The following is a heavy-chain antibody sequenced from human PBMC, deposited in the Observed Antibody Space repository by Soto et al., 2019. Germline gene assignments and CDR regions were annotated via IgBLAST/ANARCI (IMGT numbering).Heavy chain of an antibody. V-gene: IGHV4-34*01. D-gene: IGHD6-13*01. CDR3: ASNIAAADYGMDV. J-gene: IGHJ6*02. Sequence: ETLSLTCAVYGGSFSGYYWSWIRQPPGKGLEWIGEINHSGSTNYNPSLKSRVTISVDTSKNQFSLKLSSVTAADTAVYYCASNIAAADYGMDVWGQGTTVTVSS. CDR1: GGSFSGYY. CDR2: INHSGST.